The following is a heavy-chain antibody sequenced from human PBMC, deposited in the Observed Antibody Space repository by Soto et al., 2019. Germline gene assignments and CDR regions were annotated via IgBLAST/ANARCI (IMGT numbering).Heavy chain of an antibody. Sequence: ASVKVSCKASGYTFTSYGISWVLQAPGQGLEWMGWISAYNGNTNYAQKLQGRVTMTTDTSTGTAYMELRSLRSDDTAVYYCAKDSGSGGGLSGGWFDTWGQGMLVTVSS. V-gene: IGHV1-18*04. D-gene: IGHD1-26*01. CDR2: ISAYNGNT. J-gene: IGHJ5*02. CDR1: GYTFTSYG. CDR3: AKDSGSGGGLSGGWFDT.